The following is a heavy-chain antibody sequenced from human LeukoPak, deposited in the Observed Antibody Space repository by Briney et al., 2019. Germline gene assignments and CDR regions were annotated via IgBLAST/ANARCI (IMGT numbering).Heavy chain of an antibody. CDR3: AKGSSGDY. D-gene: IGHD6-6*01. V-gene: IGHV3-30*18. J-gene: IGHJ4*02. CDR1: GFTFSSYG. CDR2: ISYDGSNK. Sequence: PGGSLRLSCVASGFTFSSYGMHWVRQAPGKGLEWVAVISYDGSNKYYADSVKGRFTISRDNSKNTLYLQMNSLRAEDTAVYYCAKGSSGDYWGQGTLVTVSS.